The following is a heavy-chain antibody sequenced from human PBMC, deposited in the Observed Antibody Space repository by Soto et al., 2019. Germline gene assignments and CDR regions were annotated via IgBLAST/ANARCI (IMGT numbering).Heavy chain of an antibody. CDR2: TSADGNTK. J-gene: IGHJ4*02. CDR3: AREVVTGLWYFDN. D-gene: IGHD3-10*01. CDR1: GFTFNRYS. V-gene: IGHV3-30-3*01. Sequence: LRLSCVTSGFTFNRYSMHWFRQAPGKGLEWVAVTSADGNTKFYADSVKGRFTISRDNSNSMLYLQMNSLTTEDTAVYYCAREVVTGLWYFDNWGRGILVTVSS.